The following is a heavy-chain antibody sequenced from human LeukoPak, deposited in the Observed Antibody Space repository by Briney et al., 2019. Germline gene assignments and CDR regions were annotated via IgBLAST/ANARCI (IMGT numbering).Heavy chain of an antibody. V-gene: IGHV1-2*02. J-gene: IGHJ6*03. Sequence: ASVKVSCKASGYTFTGYYMHWVRQAPGQGLEWMGWINPNSGGTNYAQKFQGRVTTTRDTSISTAYMELSRLRSDDTAVYYCARANIVVVVAATRHYYMDVWGKGTTVTVSS. CDR1: GYTFTGYY. D-gene: IGHD2-15*01. CDR2: INPNSGGT. CDR3: ARANIVVVVAATRHYYMDV.